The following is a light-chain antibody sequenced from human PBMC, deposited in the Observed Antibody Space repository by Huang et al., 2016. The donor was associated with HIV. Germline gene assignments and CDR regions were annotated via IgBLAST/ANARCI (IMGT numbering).Light chain of an antibody. J-gene: IGKJ1*01. V-gene: IGKV3-15*01. CDR1: QRVSSN. CDR2: GAS. CDR3: QQYNNWPPWT. Sequence: EIVMTQSPATLSVSPGERATLSCMASQRVSSNLAWYQQKTGQSPRLLIYGASTRATGIPARFSGSGSGTEFTLTISSLQSEDFAVYYCQQYNNWPPWTFGQGTKVEIK.